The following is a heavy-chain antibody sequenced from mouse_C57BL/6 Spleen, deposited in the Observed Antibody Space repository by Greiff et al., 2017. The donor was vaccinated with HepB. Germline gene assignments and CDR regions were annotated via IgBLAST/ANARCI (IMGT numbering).Heavy chain of an antibody. CDR3: ARDGRDYAMDY. CDR1: GYSFTGYY. D-gene: IGHD1-1*02. Sequence: EVQRVESGPELVKPGASVKISCKASGYSFTGYYMHWVKQSHGNILDWIGYIYPYNGVSSYNQKFKGKATLTVDKSSSTAYMELRSLTSEDSAVYYCARDGRDYAMDYWGQGTSVTVSS. CDR2: IYPYNGVS. J-gene: IGHJ4*01. V-gene: IGHV1-31*01.